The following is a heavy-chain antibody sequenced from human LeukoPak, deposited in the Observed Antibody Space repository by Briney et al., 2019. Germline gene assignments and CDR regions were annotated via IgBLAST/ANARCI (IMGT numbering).Heavy chain of an antibody. J-gene: IGHJ5*02. Sequence: ASVKVSCKASGYTFTSYGISWVRQAPGQGLEWMRWISAYNGNTNYAQKLQGRVTMTTDTSTSTAYMELRSLRSDDTAVYYCARDWSLVGATYTRFDPWGQGTLVTVSS. V-gene: IGHV1-18*01. CDR3: ARDWSLVGATYTRFDP. CDR2: ISAYNGNT. CDR1: GYTFTSYG. D-gene: IGHD1-26*01.